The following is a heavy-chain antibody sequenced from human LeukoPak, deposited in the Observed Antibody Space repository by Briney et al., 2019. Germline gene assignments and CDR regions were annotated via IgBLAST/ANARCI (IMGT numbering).Heavy chain of an antibody. D-gene: IGHD6-25*01. J-gene: IGHJ4*02. CDR2: IHRSGST. CDR1: LDSTSINF. Sequence: SETLSLTCTVSLDSTSINFSSCVRQPPGKGLEWIGEIHRSGSTNYNPSLQSRVTISIDRSKNQIALELSSVTAADTAVYYCAREIIRGFNPAAYWGQRRLVTVSS. CDR3: AREIIRGFNPAAY. V-gene: IGHV4-4*02.